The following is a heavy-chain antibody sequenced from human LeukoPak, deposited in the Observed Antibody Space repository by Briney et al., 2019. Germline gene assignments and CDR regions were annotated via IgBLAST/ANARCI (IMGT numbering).Heavy chain of an antibody. J-gene: IGHJ3*02. CDR2: IYHSGGT. Sequence: SETLSLTCAVSGGSISSGGYSWSWIRQPPGKGLEWIGYIYHSGGTYYNPSLKSRVTISVDRSKNQFSLKLSSVTAADTAVYYCAREGNDAFDIWGQGTMVTVSS. CDR1: GGSISSGGYS. V-gene: IGHV4-30-2*01. CDR3: AREGNDAFDI.